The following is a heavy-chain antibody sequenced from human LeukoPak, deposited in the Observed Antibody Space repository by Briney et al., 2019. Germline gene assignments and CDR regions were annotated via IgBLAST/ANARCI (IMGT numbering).Heavy chain of an antibody. CDR2: IYYSGST. J-gene: IGHJ5*02. Sequence: PSEILSLTCTVSGGSISSYYWSWIRQPPGKGLEWIGYIYYSGSTNYNPSLKSRVTISVDTSKNQFSLKLSSVTAADTAVYYCARGSYYYDSSGYHNWFDPWGQGTLVTVSS. CDR1: GGSISSYY. CDR3: ARGSYYYDSSGYHNWFDP. D-gene: IGHD3-22*01. V-gene: IGHV4-59*01.